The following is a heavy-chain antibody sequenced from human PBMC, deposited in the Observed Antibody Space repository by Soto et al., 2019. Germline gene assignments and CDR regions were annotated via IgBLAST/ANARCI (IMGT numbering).Heavy chain of an antibody. J-gene: IGHJ4*02. V-gene: IGHV3-30-3*01. Sequence: PGGSLRLSCAASGFSFSAYAMHWVRQAPGKGLEWVAVISSDGSNEYYADSMKGRFTVSRDNSKNTLYLQMNSLRAEDSAVYSCARDTTGILDYWGQGTLVTVSS. D-gene: IGHD1-1*01. CDR1: GFSFSAYA. CDR2: ISSDGSNE. CDR3: ARDTTGILDY.